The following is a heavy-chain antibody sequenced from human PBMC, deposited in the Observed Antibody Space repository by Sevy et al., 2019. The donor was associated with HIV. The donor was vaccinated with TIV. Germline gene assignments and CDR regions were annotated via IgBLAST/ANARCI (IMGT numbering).Heavy chain of an antibody. CDR2: ISHSGSA. J-gene: IGHJ6*02. CDR1: GGSVSGVPYY. CDR3: AGGVLEYLFTGNDRHYGMVV. Sequence: SETLSLTCTVSGGSVSGVPYYWSWIRQHPGKGPEWIAYISHSGSALYNPSLKSRVNMSVVTSKNQFSLKMRSVTPADTAVYYCAGGVLEYLFTGNDRHYGMVVWGQGTTVTVSS. V-gene: IGHV4-31*03. D-gene: IGHD3-16*01.